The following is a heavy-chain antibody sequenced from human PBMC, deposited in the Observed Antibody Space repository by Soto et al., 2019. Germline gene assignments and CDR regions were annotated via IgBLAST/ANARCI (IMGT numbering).Heavy chain of an antibody. V-gene: IGHV1-8*01. D-gene: IGHD3-3*01. CDR3: ARGSAIFGVVTPYYYYGMDV. CDR1: RYTFISYD. Sequence: ASVKVSCKASRYTFISYDINWVRQATGQGLEWMGWMNPKSANTGYAQNFQGRVTMTMNTSISTAYMELSSLRSEDTAVYYCARGSAIFGVVTPYYYYGMDVWGQGTTVTVSS. CDR2: MNPKSANT. J-gene: IGHJ6*02.